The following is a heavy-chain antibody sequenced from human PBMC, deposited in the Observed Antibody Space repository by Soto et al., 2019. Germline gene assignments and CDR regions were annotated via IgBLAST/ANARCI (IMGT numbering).Heavy chain of an antibody. J-gene: IGHJ3*02. CDR2: IWYDGSNK. D-gene: IGHD3-3*01. CDR1: GFTFSSYG. V-gene: IGHV3-33*01. CDR3: ARDYDFWSGYSVDAFDI. Sequence: GGSLRLSCAASGFTFSSYGMHWVRQAPGKGLEWVAVIWYDGSNKYYADSVKGRFTISRDNSKNTLYLQMNSLRAEDTAVYYCARDYDFWSGYSVDAFDIWGQGTMVTVSS.